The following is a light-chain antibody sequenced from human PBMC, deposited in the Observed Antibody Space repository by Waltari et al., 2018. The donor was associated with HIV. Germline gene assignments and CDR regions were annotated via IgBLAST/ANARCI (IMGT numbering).Light chain of an antibody. CDR2: KAS. CDR1: QSISTW. V-gene: IGKV1-5*03. J-gene: IGKJ2*01. Sequence: DIQMTQSPSTLSASVGDRVTITCRASQSISTWLAWYQQKPGKAPKLLIYKASSLESGVPSRFSGSGSGIEFTLTITSLQPDDFATYYCQHYTSYPFGQGTKVEIK. CDR3: QHYTSYP.